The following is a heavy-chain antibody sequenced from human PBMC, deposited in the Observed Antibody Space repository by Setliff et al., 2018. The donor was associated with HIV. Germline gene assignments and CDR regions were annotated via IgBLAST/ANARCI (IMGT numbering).Heavy chain of an antibody. CDR3: ATDFAIFGVVTPLNY. J-gene: IGHJ4*02. V-gene: IGHV3-73*01. CDR1: GFTISGST. D-gene: IGHD3-3*01. CDR2: IRSATDNYAT. Sequence: PGGSLRLSCTASGFTISGSTMHWVRQASGKGLEWLGRIRSATDNYATAYAASVRGRITITADTSTDTAFLKLSSLSSDDTAVYYCATDFAIFGVVTPLNYWGQGTLVTVSS.